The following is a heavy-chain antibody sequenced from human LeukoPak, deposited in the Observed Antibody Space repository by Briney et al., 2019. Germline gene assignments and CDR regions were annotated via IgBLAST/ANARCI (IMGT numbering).Heavy chain of an antibody. V-gene: IGHV7-4-1*02. Sequence: ASVKVSRKASGYTFTSYAMNWVRQAPGQGLEWMGWINTNTGNPTYAQGFTGRFVFSLDTSVSTAYLQFSSLKAEDTAVYYCARDYEVLRYFDWSPGAAFDIWGQGTMVTVSS. CDR1: GYTFTSYA. D-gene: IGHD3-9*01. CDR3: ARDYEVLRYFDWSPGAAFDI. CDR2: INTNTGNP. J-gene: IGHJ3*02.